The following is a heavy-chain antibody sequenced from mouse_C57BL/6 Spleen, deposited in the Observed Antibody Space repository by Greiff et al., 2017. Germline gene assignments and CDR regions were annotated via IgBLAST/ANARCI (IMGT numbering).Heavy chain of an antibody. CDR1: GYTFTDYE. D-gene: IGHD1-1*01. CDR3: TREGGELLRFYFDY. V-gene: IGHV1-15*01. Sequence: QVQLQQSGAELVRPGASVTLSCKASGYTFTDYEMHWVKQTPVHGLEWIGAFDPETGGTAYNQKFKGKAILTADKSSSTAYMELRSLTSEDSAVYYCTREGGELLRFYFDYWGQSATLPGSS. J-gene: IGHJ2*01. CDR2: FDPETGGT.